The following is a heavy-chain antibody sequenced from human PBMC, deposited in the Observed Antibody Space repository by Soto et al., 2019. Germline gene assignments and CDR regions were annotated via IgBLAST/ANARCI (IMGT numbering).Heavy chain of an antibody. J-gene: IGHJ3*02. CDR3: ARNVRAAAGTGAFDI. V-gene: IGHV5-51*04. D-gene: IGHD6-13*01. Sequence: GESLKISCKGSGYSFTSYWIGWVRQMPGKCLEWMGIIYPGDSDTRYSPSFQGQVTISADKPISTAYLQWSSLKASDTAMYYCARNVRAAAGTGAFDIWGQGTMVTVSS. CDR1: GYSFTSYW. CDR2: IYPGDSDT.